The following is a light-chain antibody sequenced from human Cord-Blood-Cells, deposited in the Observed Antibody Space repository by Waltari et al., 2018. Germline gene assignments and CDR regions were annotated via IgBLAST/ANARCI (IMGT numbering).Light chain of an antibody. Sequence: EIVLTQSPATLSLSPGERATLSCRASQRVSSYLAWYQQKPGQAPRLLIYDASNRATGIPAMFSGSGSGTGFTLTIRSLEPEDLAVYDCQQRGNWPTFGQGTKLEIK. V-gene: IGKV3-11*01. CDR3: QQRGNWPT. CDR1: QRVSSY. J-gene: IGKJ2*01. CDR2: DAS.